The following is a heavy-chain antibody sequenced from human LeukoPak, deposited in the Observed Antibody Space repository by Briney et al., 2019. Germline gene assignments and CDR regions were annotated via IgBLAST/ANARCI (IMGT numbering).Heavy chain of an antibody. D-gene: IGHD3-3*01. CDR3: ASLGLFGVVIDY. J-gene: IGHJ4*02. V-gene: IGHV4-30-2*01. CDR1: GGSISSGGYY. Sequence: PSETLSLACTVSGGSISSGGYYWSWIRQPPGKGLEWIGYIYHSGSTYYNPPLKSRVTISVDRSKNQFSLKLSSVTAADTAVYYCASLGLFGVVIDYWGQGTLVTVSS. CDR2: IYHSGST.